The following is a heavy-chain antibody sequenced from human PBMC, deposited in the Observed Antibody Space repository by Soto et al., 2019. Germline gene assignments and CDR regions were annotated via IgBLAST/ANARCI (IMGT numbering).Heavy chain of an antibody. Sequence: SETLSLTCAVSGGSISSGGYSWSWIRQPPGKGLEWIGYIYHSGSTYYNPSLKSRVTISVDRSKNQFSLKLSSVTAADTAVYYCARKKGYSYGPHYFDYWGQGTLVTVSS. CDR1: GGSISSGGYS. CDR3: ARKKGYSYGPHYFDY. CDR2: IYHSGST. V-gene: IGHV4-30-2*01. J-gene: IGHJ4*02. D-gene: IGHD5-18*01.